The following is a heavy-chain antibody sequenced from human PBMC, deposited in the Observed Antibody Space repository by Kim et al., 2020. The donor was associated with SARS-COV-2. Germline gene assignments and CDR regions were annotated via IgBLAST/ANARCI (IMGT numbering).Heavy chain of an antibody. CDR3: AKGKSGYAVGY. CDR2: IWYDGSNK. CDR1: GFTFSSYG. D-gene: IGHD5-12*01. V-gene: IGHV3-33*06. Sequence: GGSLRLSCAASGFTFSSYGMHWVRQAPGKGLEWVAVIWYDGSNKYYADSVKGRFTISRDNSKNTLYLQMNSQRAEDTAVYYCAKGKSGYAVGYWGQGTLVTVSS. J-gene: IGHJ4*02.